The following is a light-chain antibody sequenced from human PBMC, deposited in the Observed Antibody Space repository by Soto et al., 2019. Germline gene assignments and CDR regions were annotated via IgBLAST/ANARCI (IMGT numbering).Light chain of an antibody. Sequence: IQLTQSPSSLSASVGDTVAITCRPSRSISTYVNWYQQKPGQAPKLLIFDSSRLGTGVPSRFSGSGSGTEFTLTISSLQSEDFAVYYCQQYNNWPPITFGQGTRLEIK. J-gene: IGKJ5*01. V-gene: IGKV1D-13*01. CDR2: DSS. CDR3: QQYNNWPPIT. CDR1: RSISTY.